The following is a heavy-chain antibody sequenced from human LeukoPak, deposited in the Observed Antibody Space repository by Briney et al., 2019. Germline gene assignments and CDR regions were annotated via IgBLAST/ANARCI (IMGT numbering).Heavy chain of an antibody. CDR1: GGSISSYY. Sequence: SETLSLTCTVSGGSISSYYWSWIRQPPGKGLEWIGYIYYSGSTNYNPSLKSRVTISVDTSKNQFSLKLSSVTAADTAVYYCARVVPGILTGYYIDYWGQGTLVTVSS. CDR2: IYYSGST. D-gene: IGHD3-9*01. CDR3: ARVVPGILTGYYIDY. V-gene: IGHV4-59*12. J-gene: IGHJ4*02.